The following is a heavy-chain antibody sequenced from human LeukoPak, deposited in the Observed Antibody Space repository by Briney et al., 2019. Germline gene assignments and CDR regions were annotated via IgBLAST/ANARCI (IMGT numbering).Heavy chain of an antibody. CDR3: ARVLKALKPNWFDP. CDR1: GYTFTSYG. Sequence: ASVKVSCKASGYTFTSYGISWVRQATGQGLEWMGWMNPNSGNTGYAQKFQGRVTMTRNTSISTGYMELSSLRSEDTAVYYCARVLKALKPNWFDPWGQGTLVTVSS. V-gene: IGHV1-8*02. D-gene: IGHD4/OR15-4a*01. CDR2: MNPNSGNT. J-gene: IGHJ5*02.